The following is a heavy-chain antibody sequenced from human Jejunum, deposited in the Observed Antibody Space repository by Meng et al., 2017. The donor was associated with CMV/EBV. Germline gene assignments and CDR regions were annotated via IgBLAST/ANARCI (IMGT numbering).Heavy chain of an antibody. V-gene: IGHV3-66*01. Sequence: VWCGGGLVQPGGSLRLSCSVSGISVTTNYMTWVRQTPGKGLEWVSVIYSGGDKTYYADSVKGRFTISRDSSRNTLYLQMTSLRAGDTALYYCARGAMSFESWGQGTLVTVSS. J-gene: IGHJ5*01. CDR2: IYSGGDKT. CDR1: GISVTTNY. CDR3: ARGAMSFES.